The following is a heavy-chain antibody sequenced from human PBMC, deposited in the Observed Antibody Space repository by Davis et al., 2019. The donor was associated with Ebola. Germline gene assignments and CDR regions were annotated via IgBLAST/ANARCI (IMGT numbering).Heavy chain of an antibody. J-gene: IGHJ5*02. CDR1: GGSFSGYY. Sequence: SETLSLTCAVYGGSFSGYYWGWIRQPPGKGLEWIGSIYYSGSTYYNPSLKSRVTISVDTSKNQFSLKLSSVTAADTAVYYCASCGYDFWCGYKTNWFDPWGQGTLVTVSS. D-gene: IGHD3-3*01. V-gene: IGHV4-39*01. CDR3: ASCGYDFWCGYKTNWFDP. CDR2: IYYSGST.